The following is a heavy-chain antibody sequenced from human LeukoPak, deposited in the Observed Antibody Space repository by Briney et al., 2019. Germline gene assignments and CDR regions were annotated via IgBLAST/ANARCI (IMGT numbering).Heavy chain of an antibody. CDR1: GGSISSGGYY. D-gene: IGHD3-22*01. Sequence: PSETLSLTCTVSGGSISSGGYYWSWIRQHPGKGLEWIGYIYYSGSTHYNPSLKSRVTISVDTSKNQFSLKLTSVTAADTAVYYCAREHDSSGDWFDPWGLGTLVTVSS. CDR2: IYYSGST. V-gene: IGHV4-31*03. CDR3: AREHDSSGDWFDP. J-gene: IGHJ5*02.